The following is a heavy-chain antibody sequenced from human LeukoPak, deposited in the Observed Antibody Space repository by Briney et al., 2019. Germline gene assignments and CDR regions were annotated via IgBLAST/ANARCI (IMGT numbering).Heavy chain of an antibody. Sequence: GRSLRLSCAASGFTFDDYAMHWVRRAPGKGLEWVSGISWNSGSVAYADSVKGRFTISRDNAKDSLYLQMNSLGAEDTALYYCAKDMGGAVAGNSFDYWGQGTLVTVSS. CDR3: AKDMGGAVAGNSFDY. D-gene: IGHD6-19*01. J-gene: IGHJ4*02. CDR1: GFTFDDYA. CDR2: ISWNSGSV. V-gene: IGHV3-9*01.